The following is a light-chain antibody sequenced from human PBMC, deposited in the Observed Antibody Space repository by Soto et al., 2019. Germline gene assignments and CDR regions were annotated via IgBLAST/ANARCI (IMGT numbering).Light chain of an antibody. CDR3: QQRSNWPYS. CDR1: QSVNSY. CDR2: DAS. Sequence: EIVLTQSPVTLSLSPGERATLSCRASQSVNSYLGWYQQKPGQAPRLLIYDASNRATGIPGRFSGSGSGTDFTLTISSLEPEDFAVYYCQQRSNWPYSFGQGTKLEIK. V-gene: IGKV3-11*01. J-gene: IGKJ2*01.